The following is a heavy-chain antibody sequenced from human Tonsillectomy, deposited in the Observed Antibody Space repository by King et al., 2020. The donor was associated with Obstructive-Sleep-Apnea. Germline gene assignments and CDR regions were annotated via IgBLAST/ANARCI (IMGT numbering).Heavy chain of an antibody. CDR1: GFTFSSNA. CDR2: ISYDGTYK. J-gene: IGHJ3*02. CDR3: AREALIVVLKGGFGAFDI. V-gene: IGHV3-30*04. D-gene: IGHD3-22*01. Sequence: QLVQSGGGVVQPGRSLRLSCAASGFTFSSNAMHWVRQAPGKGLEWVAVISYDGTYKYYADSVKGRFTISRDNSKNTLYLQMNSLRVEDTAVYYCAREALIVVLKGGFGAFDIWGQGTMVTVSS.